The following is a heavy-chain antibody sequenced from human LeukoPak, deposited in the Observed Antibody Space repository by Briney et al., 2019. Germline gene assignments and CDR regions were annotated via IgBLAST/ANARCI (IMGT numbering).Heavy chain of an antibody. D-gene: IGHD3-22*01. CDR1: GYTLTELS. Sequence: VASVKVSCKVSGYTLTELSMHWVRQAPGKGLEWMGGFDPEDGETIYAQKFQGRVTMTEDTSTDTAYMELSSLRSEDTAVYYCATPGSGYWYYFDYWGQGTLVTVSS. V-gene: IGHV1-24*01. CDR3: ATPGSGYWYYFDY. CDR2: FDPEDGET. J-gene: IGHJ4*02.